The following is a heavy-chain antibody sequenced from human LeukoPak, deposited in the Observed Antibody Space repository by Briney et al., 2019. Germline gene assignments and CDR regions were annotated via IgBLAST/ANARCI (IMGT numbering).Heavy chain of an antibody. CDR2: MHPTSGNT. J-gene: IGHJ3*02. V-gene: IGHV1-8*03. CDR1: GGTFSSYT. Sequence: ASVKVSCKASGGTFSSYTINWVRQATGQGLEWMGWMHPTSGNTGYAQKFQGRVTITRNTSISTAYMELRSLRSEDTAVYYCATWRYSSWGHAFYIWGQGTTVTVSS. CDR3: ATWRYSSWGHAFYI. D-gene: IGHD4-11*01.